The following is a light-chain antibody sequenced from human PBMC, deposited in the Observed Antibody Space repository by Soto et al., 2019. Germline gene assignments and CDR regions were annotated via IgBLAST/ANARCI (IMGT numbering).Light chain of an antibody. Sequence: DIQLTQSRTFLSASVGDRVTITCRASQGISTYLAWYQQKPGKAPKVLICSASTLESGVPSRFSGSGSGTEFTLTISSLQPEDFASYYCQNLNGYSRTFGQGTKVEIK. CDR1: QGISTY. J-gene: IGKJ1*01. CDR2: SAS. V-gene: IGKV1-9*01. CDR3: QNLNGYSRT.